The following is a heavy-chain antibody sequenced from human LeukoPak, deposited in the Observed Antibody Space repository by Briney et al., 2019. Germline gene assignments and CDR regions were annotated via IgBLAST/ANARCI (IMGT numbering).Heavy chain of an antibody. CDR1: GYTFTSYG. CDR3: ARGQLGWFGEKYWFDP. Sequence: GASVKVSCKASGYTFTSYGISWVRQAPGQGLEWMGWISAYNGNTNYAQKLQGRVTMTTDTSTSTAYMELRSLRSDDTAVYYCARGQLGWFGEKYWFDPWGQGTLVTVSS. J-gene: IGHJ5*02. D-gene: IGHD3-10*01. V-gene: IGHV1-18*01. CDR2: ISAYNGNT.